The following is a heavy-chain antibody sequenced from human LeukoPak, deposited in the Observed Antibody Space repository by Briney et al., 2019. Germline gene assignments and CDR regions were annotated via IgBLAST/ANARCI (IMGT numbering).Heavy chain of an antibody. D-gene: IGHD3-22*01. CDR1: GITLSNYG. J-gene: IGHJ4*02. Sequence: GGSLRLSCAVSGITLSNYGMSWVRQAPGKGLEWVAGISDSGGRTNYADSVKGRFTISRDNPKNTLYLQVSSLRAEDTAVYFCAKRGVVIRVILVGFHKEAYYFDSWGQGALVTVSS. V-gene: IGHV3-23*01. CDR3: AKRGVVIRVILVGFHKEAYYFDS. CDR2: ISDSGGRT.